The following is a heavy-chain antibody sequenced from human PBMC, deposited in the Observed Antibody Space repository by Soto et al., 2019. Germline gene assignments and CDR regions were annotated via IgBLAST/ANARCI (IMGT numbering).Heavy chain of an antibody. CDR2: IKKDGSEK. Sequence: EVQLVESGGGLVQPGGSLRLSCAASGFTFSTYWMFWVRQAPGKGLEWVATIKKDGSEKLYVDSVKGRFTISRDNAQTPLHLQMNSLRAEDTAVYFCAGAPGWLIENWGQGTLVTVSS. D-gene: IGHD5-12*01. CDR1: GFTFSTYW. V-gene: IGHV3-7*04. CDR3: AGAPGWLIEN. J-gene: IGHJ4*02.